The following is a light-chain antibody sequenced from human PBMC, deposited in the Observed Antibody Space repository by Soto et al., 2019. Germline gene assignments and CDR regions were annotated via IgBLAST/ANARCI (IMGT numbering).Light chain of an antibody. CDR2: QTS. J-gene: IGKJ1*01. V-gene: IGKV3D-11*01. Sequence: DIVLTQSPATLSAFPGDRVTLSCRASQGIITILAWYQQRPGQAPKLLIYQTSLRDAGIPSRFSASGSGTDFTLTISDLQPEDFATYYCHQRKSWPRTFGQGTRVDI. CDR3: HQRKSWPRT. CDR1: QGIITI.